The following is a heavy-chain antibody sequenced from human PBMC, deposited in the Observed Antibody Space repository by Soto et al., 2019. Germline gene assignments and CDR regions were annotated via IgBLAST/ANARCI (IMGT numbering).Heavy chain of an antibody. D-gene: IGHD3-22*01. CDR3: ASVRYHDTSGYYDVDY. Sequence: QVQLVQSAAEVKKPGASVKVSCKTSGYIFTNYGISWVRQAPGQGLEWMGWISAYDGLTNHSQKFQGRVTMATDTSTRTSYMELRSLSYDDAAVYYCASVRYHDTSGYYDVDYWGQGTLVTVSS. CDR1: GYIFTNYG. CDR2: ISAYDGLT. J-gene: IGHJ4*02. V-gene: IGHV1-18*01.